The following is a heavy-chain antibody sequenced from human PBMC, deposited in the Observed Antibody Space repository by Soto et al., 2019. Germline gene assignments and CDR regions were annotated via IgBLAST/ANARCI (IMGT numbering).Heavy chain of an antibody. CDR3: ARPYYYDSSGYGDLDYFDY. D-gene: IGHD3-22*01. CDR1: GYSFTIYW. CDR2: IDPSDSYT. V-gene: IGHV5-10-1*01. J-gene: IGHJ4*02. Sequence: GESLKISCKGSGYSFTIYWISWVRQMPGKGLEWMGRIDPSDSYTNYSPSFQGHVTISADKSISTAYLQWSSLKASDTAMYYCARPYYYDSSGYGDLDYFDYWGQGTLVTVSS.